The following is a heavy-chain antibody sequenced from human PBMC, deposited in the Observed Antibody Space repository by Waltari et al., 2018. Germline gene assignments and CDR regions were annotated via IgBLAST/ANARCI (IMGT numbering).Heavy chain of an antibody. J-gene: IGHJ5*02. CDR3: GRDRLVGGLDP. Sequence: EVQLVESGGGLVQPGGSLRLSCVASGFTISRVCMTWCRKAPGKGLEWVANIKQDGSEKYYVGSVKGRFTISRDNTKNSLYLEMSNLRAEDTAVYYCGRDRLVGGLDPWGQGTLVTVSS. D-gene: IGHD1-26*01. CDR1: GFTISRVC. V-gene: IGHV3-7*01. CDR2: IKQDGSEK.